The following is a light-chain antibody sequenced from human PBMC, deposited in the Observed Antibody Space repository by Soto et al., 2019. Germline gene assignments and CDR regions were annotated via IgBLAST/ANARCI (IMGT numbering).Light chain of an antibody. V-gene: IGKV3-11*01. CDR2: GAF. CDR1: PSVTNF. J-gene: IGKJ5*01. CDR3: QQRSDWPPIT. Sequence: EIVMTQSPATLSVSPGERATLSCRASPSVTNFLAWYQQKPGQAPRLLIYGAFNRATGIPARFSGSGSGTDFTLTISSLEPEDFAVYYCQQRSDWPPITFGQGTRLEIK.